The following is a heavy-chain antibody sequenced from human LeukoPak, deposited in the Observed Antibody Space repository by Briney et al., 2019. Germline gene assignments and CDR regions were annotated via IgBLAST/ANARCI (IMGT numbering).Heavy chain of an antibody. V-gene: IGHV1-46*01. Sequence: ASVRVSCKASGYTFTRDHMHWVRQAPGQGLEWMGIINPSGGNTSYAQKFQGRVTMTRDTSTSTVYMELSSLRSEDTAVYYCARVPVAPAGNWFDPWGQGTLVTVSS. CDR1: GYTFTRDH. D-gene: IGHD4-23*01. J-gene: IGHJ5*02. CDR3: ARVPVAPAGNWFDP. CDR2: INPSGGNT.